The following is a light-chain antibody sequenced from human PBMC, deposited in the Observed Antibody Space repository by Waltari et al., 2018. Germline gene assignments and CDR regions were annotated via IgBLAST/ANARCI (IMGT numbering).Light chain of an antibody. CDR3: SSYTGTSYV. CDR2: GVS. CDR1: SSDVGAYDS. J-gene: IGLJ1*01. Sequence: QSALTQPPSASGSLGQSVTISCTGTSSDVGAYDSVSWFQQHPGTAPKLIIWGVSKRPSGCPGRLSVFQSGHPAYPAGSGVHSWDEADYYCSSYTGTSYVFGPGTQVTVL. V-gene: IGLV2-8*01.